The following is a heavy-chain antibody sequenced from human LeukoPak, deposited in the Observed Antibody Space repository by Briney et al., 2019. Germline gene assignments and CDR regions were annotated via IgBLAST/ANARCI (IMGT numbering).Heavy chain of an antibody. D-gene: IGHD4-17*01. CDR3: ARDICYGGYEFIFDY. CDR1: GFTFSDYY. Sequence: GGSLRLSCAASGFTFSDYYMSWLRQAPGKGLEWVSYTSSSGSTIYYADSVKGRFTVSRDDSKNTLYLQMNSLRGDDTAVYYCARDICYGGYEFIFDYWGQGTLVTVSS. V-gene: IGHV3-11*04. J-gene: IGHJ4*02. CDR2: TSSSGSTI.